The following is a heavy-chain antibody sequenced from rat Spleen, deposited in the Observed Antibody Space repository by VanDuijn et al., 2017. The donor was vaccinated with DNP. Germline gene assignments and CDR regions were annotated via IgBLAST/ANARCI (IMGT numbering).Heavy chain of an antibody. D-gene: IGHD1-1*01. V-gene: IGHV5-20*01. Sequence: EVQLVESGGDLVQPGRSLKLSCSASGFTFSDYYMAWIRQAPTKGLDWVAYMRYEGGSTYHRDSVKGRFTISRDNAKGTLYLQMNSLRSEDTATYYCTTRDYFTGPYNSFPYWGQGTLVTVSS. CDR2: MRYEGGST. J-gene: IGHJ3*01. CDR1: GFTFSDYY. CDR3: TTRDYFTGPYNSFPY.